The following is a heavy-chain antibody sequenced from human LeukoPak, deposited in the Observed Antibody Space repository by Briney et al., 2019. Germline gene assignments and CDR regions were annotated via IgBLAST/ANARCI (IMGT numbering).Heavy chain of an antibody. CDR2: IIPIFGTA. Sequence: GASVKVSCKASGGTFSSYAISWARQAPGQGLEWMGGIIPIFGTANYAQKFQGRVTITADESTSTAYMELSSLRSEDTAVYYCARGTGVTTLDAFDIWGQGTMVTVSS. D-gene: IGHD4-11*01. CDR3: ARGTGVTTLDAFDI. V-gene: IGHV1-69*13. J-gene: IGHJ3*02. CDR1: GGTFSSYA.